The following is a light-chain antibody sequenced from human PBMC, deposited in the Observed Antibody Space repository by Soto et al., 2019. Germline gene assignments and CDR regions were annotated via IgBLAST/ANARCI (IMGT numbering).Light chain of an antibody. CDR3: PQYGSAPLT. CDR1: QSVSSSF. CDR2: GAS. V-gene: IGKV3-20*01. Sequence: EIVLTQSPGTLSLSPGERATLSCRASQSVSSSFLAWYQQKPGQAPRLLIYGASSRATGIPDRFSGSGSGTDFTLTISRLEPEDCAVYYCPQYGSAPLTFGQGTKLGIK. J-gene: IGKJ2*01.